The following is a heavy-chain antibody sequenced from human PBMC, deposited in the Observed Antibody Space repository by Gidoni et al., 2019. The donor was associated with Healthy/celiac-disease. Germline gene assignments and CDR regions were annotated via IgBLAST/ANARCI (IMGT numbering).Heavy chain of an antibody. Sequence: QVQLVQSGAEVKKPGSPAKVSCKASGGTFSSYAISWMRQAPGQGLEWMGRIIPILGITNDEQKFQGRVTITADKSTSTAYMELSSLRSEDTAVYYCTKYYYGSGSSYGMDVWGQGTTVTVSS. J-gene: IGHJ6*02. D-gene: IGHD3-10*01. CDR1: GGTFSSYA. V-gene: IGHV1-69*04. CDR2: IIPILGIT. CDR3: TKYYYGSGSSYGMDV.